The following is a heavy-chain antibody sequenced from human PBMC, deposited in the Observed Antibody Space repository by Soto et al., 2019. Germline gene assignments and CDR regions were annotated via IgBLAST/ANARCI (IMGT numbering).Heavy chain of an antibody. V-gene: IGHV1-69*12. CDR1: GGTFSSYA. CDR3: ARDSTESRFGELLGWFDP. CDR2: IIPIFGTA. Sequence: QVQLVQSGAEVKKPGSSVKVSCKASGGTFSSYAISWVRQAPGQGLEWMGGIIPIFGTANCAQKFQGRVTVTADESSSTAYMELSSLRSEDTAVYYCARDSTESRFGELLGWFDPWGQGTLVTVSS. J-gene: IGHJ5*02. D-gene: IGHD3-10*01.